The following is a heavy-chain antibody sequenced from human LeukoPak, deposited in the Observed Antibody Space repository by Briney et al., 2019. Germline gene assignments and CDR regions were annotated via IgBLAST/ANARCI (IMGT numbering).Heavy chain of an antibody. J-gene: IGHJ5*02. CDR1: GFTFDIYA. CDR3: AKVRSYYDFWSGYYTT. V-gene: IGHV3-23*01. D-gene: IGHD3-3*01. CDR2: ISASANST. Sequence: GGSLRLSCAASGFTFDIYAMTWVRQAPGKGPDWVSGISASANSTYYADSVKGRFIISRDNSKNTLYLQMNSLRAEDTAVYYCAKVRSYYDFWSGYYTTWGQGTLVTVSS.